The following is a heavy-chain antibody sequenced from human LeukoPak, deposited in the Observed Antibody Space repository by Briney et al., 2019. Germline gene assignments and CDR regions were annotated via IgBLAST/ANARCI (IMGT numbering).Heavy chain of an antibody. CDR3: ERHTWQWLPFDY. V-gene: IGHV4-34*01. CDR2: IKHGGST. Sequence: AETLSLTCAVYVGSFSCDFWSWIRQSPGKGLEGIGEIKHGGSTTYNPSLERPVTMSVGTSTNQVVLEIASVTAADTAIYYCERHTWQWLPFDYWGQGTLVTVSS. J-gene: IGHJ4*02. D-gene: IGHD5-12*01. CDR1: VGSFSCDF.